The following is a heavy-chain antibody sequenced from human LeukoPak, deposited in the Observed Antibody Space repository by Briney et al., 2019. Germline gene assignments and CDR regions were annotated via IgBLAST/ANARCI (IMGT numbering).Heavy chain of an antibody. D-gene: IGHD6-19*01. Sequence: GGSLRLSCAASGFXFSSYAISWVRQAPGKGLEWVSAISGSGGSTYYADSVKGRFTISRDNSKNTLYLQMNSLRAEDTAVYYCAKPRYSCGWYEWFDPWGRGTLVTVSS. J-gene: IGHJ5*02. CDR2: ISGSGGST. V-gene: IGHV3-23*01. CDR3: AKPRYSCGWYEWFDP. CDR1: GFXFSSYA.